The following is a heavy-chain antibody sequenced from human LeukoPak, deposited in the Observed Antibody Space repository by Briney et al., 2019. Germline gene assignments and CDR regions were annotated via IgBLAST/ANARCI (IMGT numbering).Heavy chain of an antibody. J-gene: IGHJ4*02. Sequence: SETLSLTCAVYGGSFSGYYWSWIRQPPGKGLEWIGEINHSGSTNYNPSLKSRVTMSVDTSKNQFSLKLSSVTAADTAVYYCARVDPYYDYVWGSCHFDYWGQGTLVTVSS. CDR3: ARVDPYYDYVWGSCHFDY. V-gene: IGHV4-34*01. D-gene: IGHD3-16*01. CDR2: INHSGST. CDR1: GGSFSGYY.